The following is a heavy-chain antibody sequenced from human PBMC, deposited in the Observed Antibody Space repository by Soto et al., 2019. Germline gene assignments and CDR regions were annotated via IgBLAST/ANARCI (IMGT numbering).Heavy chain of an antibody. J-gene: IGHJ4*02. CDR3: AKEGSPYCRGGAGTGSYLDN. CDR1: GGSISSYY. CDR2: IYYSGST. Sequence: SETLSLTCTVSGGSISSYYWNWIRQPPGKGLEWIGYIYYSGSTNYNPSLKGRVTISVDTSKNQFSLKLSSVTAADTAVYYGAKEGSPYCRGGAGTGSYLDNWGQGTLVTVSS. V-gene: IGHV4-59*01. D-gene: IGHD2-15*01.